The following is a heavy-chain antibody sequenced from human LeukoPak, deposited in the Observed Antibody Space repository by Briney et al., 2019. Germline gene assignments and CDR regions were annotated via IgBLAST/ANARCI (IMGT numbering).Heavy chain of an antibody. CDR3: AVQGHYYDSPYGMDV. CDR2: ISAYNGNT. V-gene: IGHV1-18*01. D-gene: IGHD3-22*01. Sequence: ASVKVSCKASGYTFTSYDISWVRQAPGQGLEWMGWISAYNGNTNYAQKLQGRVTMTTDTSTSTAYMELRSLRSDDTAVYYCAVQGHYYDSPYGMDVWGQGTTVTVSS. J-gene: IGHJ6*02. CDR1: GYTFTSYD.